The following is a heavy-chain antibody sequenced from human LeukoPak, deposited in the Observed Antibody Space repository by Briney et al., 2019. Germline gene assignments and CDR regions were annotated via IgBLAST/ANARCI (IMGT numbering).Heavy chain of an antibody. J-gene: IGHJ4*02. D-gene: IGHD3-22*01. CDR3: ARGNGGYYSHFDY. V-gene: IGHV3-33*01. CDR1: GFTFSSYG. Sequence: PGRSLRLSCAASGFTFSSYGMHWVRQAPGKGLEWVAGIWYDGSNKYYADSVKGRFTISRDNSRNTLYLQMNSLRAEDTAVYYCARGNGGYYSHFDYWGQGTLVTVSS. CDR2: IWYDGSNK.